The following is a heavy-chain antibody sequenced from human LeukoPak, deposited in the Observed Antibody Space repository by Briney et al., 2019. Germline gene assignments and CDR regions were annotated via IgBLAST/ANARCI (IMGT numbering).Heavy chain of an antibody. D-gene: IGHD3-22*01. Sequence: SVKVSCKASGYTFTSYDISWVRQAPGQGLEWMGGIIPIFGTANYAQKFQGRVTITADESTSTAYMELSSLRSEDTAVYYCAHYYYDSSAPGAFDIWGQGTMVTVSS. CDR2: IIPIFGTA. J-gene: IGHJ3*02. CDR3: AHYYYDSSAPGAFDI. V-gene: IGHV1-69*13. CDR1: GYTFTSYD.